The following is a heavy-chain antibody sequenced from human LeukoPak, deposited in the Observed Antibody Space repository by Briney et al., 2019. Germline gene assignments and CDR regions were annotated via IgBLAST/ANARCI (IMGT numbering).Heavy chain of an antibody. CDR1: GFTFDDYA. J-gene: IGHJ6*03. V-gene: IGHV3-9*01. D-gene: IGHD1-1*01. Sequence: GRSLRLSCAASGFTFDDYAMHWVRQAPGKGLEWVSGISWNSGGIGYADSVKGRFTISRANAKNSLYLQMNSLRAEDTALYYCAKDKNEDYYYYMDVWGKGTTVTVSS. CDR3: AKDKNEDYYYYMDV. CDR2: ISWNSGGI.